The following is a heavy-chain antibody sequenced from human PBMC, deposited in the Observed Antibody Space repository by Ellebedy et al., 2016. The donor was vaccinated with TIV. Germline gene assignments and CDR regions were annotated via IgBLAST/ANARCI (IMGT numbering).Heavy chain of an antibody. CDR2: IYSGGNT. CDR1: GFSVGSNY. V-gene: IGHV3-53*01. Sequence: GGSLRLSXAASGFSVGSNYMTWVRQAPGKGLEWVSVIYSGGNTDYADSVTGRFTIFRDNSKNTLYLQMNGLRAEDTAVYYCAREDFGGLGLWGQGTLVTVSS. J-gene: IGHJ4*02. CDR3: AREDFGGLGL. D-gene: IGHD3/OR15-3a*01.